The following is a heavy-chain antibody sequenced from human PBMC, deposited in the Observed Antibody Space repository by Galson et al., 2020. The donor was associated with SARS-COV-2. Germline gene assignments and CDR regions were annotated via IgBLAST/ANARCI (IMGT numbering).Heavy chain of an antibody. CDR3: ARGRYCGNTRCHGEGWFDP. Sequence: GESLKISCVASGFTFSDYYMNWFRQAPGKGLEWISYIHSSGSTTNYADSVKGRFTMSRDNAKYSLYLQMNSLRAEDTAVYYCARGRYCGNTRCHGEGWFDPWGQGTLVTVSS. CDR2: IHSSGSTT. CDR1: GFTFSDYY. J-gene: IGHJ5*02. V-gene: IGHV3-11*01. D-gene: IGHD2-2*01.